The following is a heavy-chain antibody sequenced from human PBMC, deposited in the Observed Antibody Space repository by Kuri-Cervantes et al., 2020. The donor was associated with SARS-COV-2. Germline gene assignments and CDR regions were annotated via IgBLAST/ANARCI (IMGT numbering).Heavy chain of an antibody. CDR3: ARGTHIVVVTPLYYFDY. V-gene: IGHV4-34*01. Sequence: SETLSLTCAVFGGSFSAYYWNWIRQLPGKGLECIGEINHSGSTNYNPSLNSRVTISIDTSNNHFSLRPSSVTAADTAVYYCARGTHIVVVTPLYYFDYWGQGTLVTVSS. CDR2: INHSGST. CDR1: GGSFSAYY. J-gene: IGHJ4*02. D-gene: IGHD2-21*02.